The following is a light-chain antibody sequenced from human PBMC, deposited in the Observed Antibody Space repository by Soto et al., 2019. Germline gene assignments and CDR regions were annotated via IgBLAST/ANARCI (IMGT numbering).Light chain of an antibody. J-gene: IGLJ1*01. CDR2: EVS. Sequence: QSALTQPAXXXXXXGQSITISCTGTSSDVGGYNYVSWYQQHPGKAPKLMIYEVSNRPSGVSNRFSGSKSGNTASLTISGLQAEDEADYYCSSYTSSSTPYVFGTGTKLTVL. V-gene: IGLV2-14*01. CDR3: SSYTSSSTPYV. CDR1: SSDVGGYNY.